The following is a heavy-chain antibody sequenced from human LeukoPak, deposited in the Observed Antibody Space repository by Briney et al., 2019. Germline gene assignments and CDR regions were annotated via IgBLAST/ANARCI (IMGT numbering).Heavy chain of an antibody. J-gene: IGHJ3*02. V-gene: IGHV1-69*05. CDR3: ARKGPAAIGNAFDI. CDR1: GGTFSSYA. D-gene: IGHD2-2*01. Sequence: SVKVSCKASGGTFSSYAISWVRQAPGQGLEWMGRIIPIFGTANYAQKFQGRVTITTDESTSTAYMELSSLRSEDTAVYYCARKGPAAIGNAFDIWGQGTMVTVSS. CDR2: IIPIFGTA.